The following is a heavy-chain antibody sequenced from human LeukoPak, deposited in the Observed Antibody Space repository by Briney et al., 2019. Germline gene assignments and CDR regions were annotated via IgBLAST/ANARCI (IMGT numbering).Heavy chain of an antibody. CDR2: INSDGRST. Sequence: GGSLRLSCAASGFTFSSYWMHWVRQAPGKGLVWVSRINSDGRSTSYADSVKGRFTISRDNAKNTLYLQMNSLRAEDTAVYYCARGAPPRYCSGGSCGDYWGQGTLVTVSS. CDR3: ARGAPPRYCSGGSCGDY. D-gene: IGHD2-15*01. V-gene: IGHV3-74*01. J-gene: IGHJ4*02. CDR1: GFTFSSYW.